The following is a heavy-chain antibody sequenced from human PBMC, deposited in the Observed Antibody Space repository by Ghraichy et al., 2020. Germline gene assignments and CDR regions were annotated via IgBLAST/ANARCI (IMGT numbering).Heavy chain of an antibody. V-gene: IGHV3-7*03. CDR2: IKQDGSWK. CDR3: ARGRVNMVRGVIITGLFDY. CDR1: GFTFSSYW. Sequence: GGSLRLSCAASGFTFSSYWMSWVRQAPGKGLEWVANIKQDGSWKYYVDSVKGRFTISRDNAKNSLYLQMNSLRAEDTAVYYSARGRVNMVRGVIITGLFDYWGQGTLVTVSS. D-gene: IGHD3-10*01. J-gene: IGHJ4*02.